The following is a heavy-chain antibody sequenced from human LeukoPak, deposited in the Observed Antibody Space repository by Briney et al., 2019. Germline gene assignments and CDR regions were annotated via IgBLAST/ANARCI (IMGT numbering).Heavy chain of an antibody. CDR1: GFTFSSYS. CDR2: ISSSSSYI. V-gene: IGHV3-21*01. J-gene: IGHJ4*02. Sequence: GGSLRLSCAASGFTFSSYSMNWVRQAPGKGLEWVSSISSSSSYIYYADSVKGRFTISRDNAKNSLYLQMNSLRAEDTAAYYCARAPVYCSSTSCYSPSGFDYWGQGTLVTVSS. CDR3: ARAPVYCSSTSCYSPSGFDY. D-gene: IGHD2-2*01.